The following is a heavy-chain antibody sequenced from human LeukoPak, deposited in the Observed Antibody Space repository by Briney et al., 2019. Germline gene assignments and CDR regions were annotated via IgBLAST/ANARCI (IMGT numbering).Heavy chain of an antibody. Sequence: ASVKVSCKASGYTFTSYYMHWLRQAPGQGLEWMGIINPSGGSTSYAQKFQDRVTMTRDTSTSTVYMELSSLRSEDTAVYYCARDISGDNYFDYWGQGTLVTVSS. CDR1: GYTFTSYY. CDR2: INPSGGST. V-gene: IGHV1-46*01. J-gene: IGHJ4*02. D-gene: IGHD3-10*01. CDR3: ARDISGDNYFDY.